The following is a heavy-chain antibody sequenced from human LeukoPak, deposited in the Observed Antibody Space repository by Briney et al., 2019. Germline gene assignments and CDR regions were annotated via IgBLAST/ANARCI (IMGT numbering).Heavy chain of an antibody. CDR3: ARVRVPAARSLWHYYYMDV. J-gene: IGHJ6*03. D-gene: IGHD2-2*01. V-gene: IGHV3-66*02. CDR2: IYSGGST. Sequence: PGGSLRLSCAASGFTVSSNYMSWVRQAPGKGLEWVSVIYSGGSTYYADSVKGRFTISRDNSKNMLYLQMNSLRAEDTAVYYCARVRVPAARSLWHYYYMDVWGKGTTVTVSS. CDR1: GFTVSSNY.